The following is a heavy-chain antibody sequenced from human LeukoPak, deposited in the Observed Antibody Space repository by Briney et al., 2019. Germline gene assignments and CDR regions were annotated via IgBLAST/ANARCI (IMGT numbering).Heavy chain of an antibody. CDR3: ARGRAGNYYNHNDY. CDR2: ISGDGSIT. D-gene: IGHD3-10*01. CDR1: GFTISGYW. Sequence: PGGPLRLSCAASGFTISGYWMHWVRQAPGKGLVWVSRISGDGSITAYADSGKGRFTISRDNAKNTLYLQMNSLRAEDTAVYYCARGRAGNYYNHNDYWGQGTLVTVSS. V-gene: IGHV3-74*01. J-gene: IGHJ4*01.